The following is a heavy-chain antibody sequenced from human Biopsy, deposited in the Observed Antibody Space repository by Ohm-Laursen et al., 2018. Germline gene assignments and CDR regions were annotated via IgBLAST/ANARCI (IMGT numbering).Heavy chain of an antibody. J-gene: IGHJ4*02. CDR2: IRSESSGGTR. CDR1: GFNFGDSG. V-gene: IGHV3-49*01. D-gene: IGHD5-12*01. CDR3: SKWTGGYSYSSL. Sequence: SLRLSCSASGFNFGDSGMGWFRQAPGKGLECVGLIRSESSGGTREYAAPVKGRFTVSRDGSKSIAYLDMNSPKTEDTAMYYCSKWTGGYSYSSLWGRGTLVTVSS.